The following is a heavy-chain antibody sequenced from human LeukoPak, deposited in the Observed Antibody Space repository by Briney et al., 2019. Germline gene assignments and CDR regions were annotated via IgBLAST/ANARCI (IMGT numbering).Heavy chain of an antibody. Sequence: PSETRSLTCNVSGGSISSSSYYWGWIRQPPGKGLEWIRSIYYSGSTYYNPSLKSRVTISVDTSKNQFSLKLSSVTAADTAVYYCARLGQVSCWFDPWGQGTLVTVSS. V-gene: IGHV4-39*01. CDR1: GGSISSSSYY. J-gene: IGHJ5*02. CDR2: IYYSGST. D-gene: IGHD5/OR15-5a*01. CDR3: ARLGQVSCWFDP.